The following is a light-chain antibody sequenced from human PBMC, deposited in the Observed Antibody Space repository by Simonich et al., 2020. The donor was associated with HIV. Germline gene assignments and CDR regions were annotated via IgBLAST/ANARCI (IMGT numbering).Light chain of an antibody. CDR2: WAS. CDR1: QSVLYSSNNKNY. V-gene: IGKV4-1*01. CDR3: QQYYSTPPT. Sequence: DIVMTQSPDYLAVSLGERATINCKSCQSVLYSSNNKNYLACDQQKPGQPPKLLIYWASTRESGVPDRFSGSGSGTDFTLNISSLQAEDVAVYYCQQYYSTPPTFGQGTKLEIK. J-gene: IGKJ2*01.